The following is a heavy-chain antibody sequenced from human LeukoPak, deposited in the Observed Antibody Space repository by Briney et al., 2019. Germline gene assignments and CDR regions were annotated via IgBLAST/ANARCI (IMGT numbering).Heavy chain of an antibody. CDR1: GGTFRNYA. D-gene: IGHD3-22*01. V-gene: IGHV1-69*05. CDR3: ARADYYDRSGYYYDFDY. J-gene: IGHJ4*01. CDR2: IIPIFGTA. Sequence: GASVKVSCKASGGTFRNYAISWVRQAPGQGLEWMRGIIPIFGTANYAQKFQGRVTVTTDESTSTAYMELSSLRSEDTAVYYCARADYYDRSGYYYDFDYWGHGTLVTVSS.